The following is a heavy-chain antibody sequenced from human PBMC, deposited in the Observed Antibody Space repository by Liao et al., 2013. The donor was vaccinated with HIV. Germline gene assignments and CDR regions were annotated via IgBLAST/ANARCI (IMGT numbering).Heavy chain of an antibody. Sequence: QLQLQESGPGLVKPSETLSLTCTVSGGSISSYYWSWIRQPAGKGLEWIGRIYTSGSTNYNPSLKSRVTMSVDTSKNQFSLKLSSVTAADTAVYYCARGGDTISYYYMDVWGKGTTVTVSS. V-gene: IGHV4-4*07. D-gene: IGHD3-9*01. J-gene: IGHJ6*03. CDR3: ARGGDTISYYYMDV. CDR1: GGSISSYY. CDR2: IYTSGST.